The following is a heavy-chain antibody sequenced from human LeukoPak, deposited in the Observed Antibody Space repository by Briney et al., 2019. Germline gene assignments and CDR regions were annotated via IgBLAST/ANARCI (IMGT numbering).Heavy chain of an antibody. CDR3: ARGHTAVAGNWFDP. D-gene: IGHD6-19*01. Sequence: GASVKVSCKASGYTFTGYYMHWVRQAPGQGLEWMGWINPNSGGTNYAQKFQGRVTTTRDTSISTAYMELSRLRSDDTAVYYCARGHTAVAGNWFDPWGQGTLVTVSS. CDR2: INPNSGGT. V-gene: IGHV1-2*02. J-gene: IGHJ5*02. CDR1: GYTFTGYY.